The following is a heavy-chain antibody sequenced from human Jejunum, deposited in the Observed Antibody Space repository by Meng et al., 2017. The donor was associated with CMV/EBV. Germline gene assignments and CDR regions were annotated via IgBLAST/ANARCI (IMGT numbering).Heavy chain of an antibody. Sequence: GFNCGSYGLHRVRQAPCKGPDWVGIIWSDGIKKHYADSVEGRFTISGNNSKNAFYLQMSGLRAEDAAVYYCARDLSFYASWFDPWGQGTLVTVSS. J-gene: IGHJ5*02. CDR1: GFNCGSYG. V-gene: IGHV3-33*01. CDR2: IWSDGIKK. D-gene: IGHD2/OR15-2a*01. CDR3: ARDLSFYASWFDP.